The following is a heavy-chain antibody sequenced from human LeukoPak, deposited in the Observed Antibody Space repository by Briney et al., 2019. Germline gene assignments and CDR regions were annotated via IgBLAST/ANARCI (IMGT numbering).Heavy chain of an antibody. V-gene: IGHV3-7*03. J-gene: IGHJ4*02. CDR2: IKQDGSEK. CDR3: ARNFGGGDSSGPYY. CDR1: GFTFSSYW. Sequence: GGSLRLSCAASGFTFSSYWMSWVRQAPGKGLEWVANIKQDGSEKYYVDSVKGRFTISRDNAKNSPYLQMNSLRAEDTALYYCARNFGGGDSSGPYYWGQGTLVTVSS. D-gene: IGHD3-22*01.